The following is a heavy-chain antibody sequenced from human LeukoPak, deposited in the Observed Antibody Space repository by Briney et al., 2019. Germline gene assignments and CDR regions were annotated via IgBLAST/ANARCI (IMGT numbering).Heavy chain of an antibody. CDR2: INPSGGST. CDR1: GYTFTSYY. J-gene: IGHJ4*02. V-gene: IGHV1-46*01. D-gene: IGHD1-26*01. Sequence: ASVKVSCKASGYTFTSYYMHWVRQAPGQGLEGMGIINPSGGSTSYAQKFQGGVTMTRETSTSPAYMELSSLRSDDTAVYYCARDEEVGVPYYWGQGTLVTVSS. CDR3: ARDEEVGVPYY.